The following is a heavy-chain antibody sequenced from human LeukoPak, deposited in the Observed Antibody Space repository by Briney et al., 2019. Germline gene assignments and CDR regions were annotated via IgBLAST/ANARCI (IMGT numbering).Heavy chain of an antibody. CDR1: GFTFDDYA. CDR3: ARDGSYGMDV. Sequence: GGSLRLSCAASGFTFDDYAMHWVRQAPGKGLEWVSGISWNSGSIGYADSVKGRFTISRDNAKNSLYLQMNSLRAEDTALYYCARDGSYGMDVWGQGTTVTVSS. V-gene: IGHV3-9*01. CDR2: ISWNSGSI. J-gene: IGHJ6*02.